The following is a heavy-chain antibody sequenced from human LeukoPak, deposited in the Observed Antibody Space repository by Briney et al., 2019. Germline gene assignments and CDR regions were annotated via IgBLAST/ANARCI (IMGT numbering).Heavy chain of an antibody. V-gene: IGHV3-11*01. D-gene: IGHD3-10*01. CDR3: ARDSAYGSGSYFQIYYYYGMDV. J-gene: IGHJ6*02. CDR1: GFTFSDYY. Sequence: GGSLRLSCAASGFTFSDYYMSWIRQAPGKGLEWVSYISSSGSTIYYADSVKGRFTISRDNAKNSLYLQMNSLRAEDTAVYNCARDSAYGSGSYFQIYYYYGMDVWGQGTTVTVSS. CDR2: ISSSGSTI.